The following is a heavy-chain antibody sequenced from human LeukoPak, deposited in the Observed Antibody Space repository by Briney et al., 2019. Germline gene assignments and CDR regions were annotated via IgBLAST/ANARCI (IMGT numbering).Heavy chain of an antibody. CDR2: IIPILGIA. V-gene: IGHV1-69*04. Sequence: ASVKVSCKASGGTFSSYAISWVRQAPGQGLEWMGRIIPILGIANYAQKFQGRVTITADKSTSTAYMELSSLRSEDTAVYYCVADSHRTDYGDYEYFQHWGQGTLVTVSS. D-gene: IGHD4-17*01. CDR1: GGTFSSYA. J-gene: IGHJ1*01. CDR3: VADSHRTDYGDYEYFQH.